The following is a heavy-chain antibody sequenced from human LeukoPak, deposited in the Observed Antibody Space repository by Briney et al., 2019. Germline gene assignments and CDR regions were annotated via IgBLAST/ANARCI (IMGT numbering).Heavy chain of an antibody. CDR2: IYYTGKT. CDR1: GGSVSSGSYY. CDR3: ARSQNYYGSGDY. J-gene: IGHJ4*02. D-gene: IGHD3-10*01. Sequence: RPSETLSLTCTISGGSVSSGSYYWSWLRQPPGKALEWIGYIYYTGKTYYNPSLEGRVTILVDTSRNHFSVKLSSVTAADTAVYYCARSQNYYGSGDYWSQGTLVTVSS. V-gene: IGHV4-61*03.